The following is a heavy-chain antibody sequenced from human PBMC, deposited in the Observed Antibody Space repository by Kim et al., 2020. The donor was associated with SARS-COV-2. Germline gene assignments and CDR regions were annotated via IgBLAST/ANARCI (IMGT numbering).Heavy chain of an antibody. D-gene: IGHD3-10*01. CDR2: KKRDGSEE. CDR1: GFSSRNHW. J-gene: IGHJ4*02. Sequence: GGSLRLSCAVSGFSSRNHWMSWVRQAPGKGLEWVGMKKRDGSEEHYVDPVKGRFIMSRDNENNLSHLQMNSLRMEDTAIYYCAGLDAAQVPGGSWGQGT. V-gene: IGHV3-7*01. CDR3: AGLDAAQVPGGS.